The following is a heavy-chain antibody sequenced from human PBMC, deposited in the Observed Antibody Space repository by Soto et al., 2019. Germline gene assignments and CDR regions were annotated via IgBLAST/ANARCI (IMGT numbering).Heavy chain of an antibody. J-gene: IGHJ4*02. Sequence: SETLSLTCTVSGGSISSSSYYWGWIRQPPGKGLEWIGSIYYSGSTYYNPSLKSRVTISVDTSKNQFSLKLSSVTAADTAVYYCARLGDFWSGYSDYWGQGTLVTVSS. CDR1: GGSISSSSYY. CDR2: IYYSGST. D-gene: IGHD3-3*01. CDR3: ARLGDFWSGYSDY. V-gene: IGHV4-39*01.